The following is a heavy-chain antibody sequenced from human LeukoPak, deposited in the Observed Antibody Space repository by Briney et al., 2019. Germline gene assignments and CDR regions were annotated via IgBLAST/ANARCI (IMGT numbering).Heavy chain of an antibody. CDR2: IDPSDAYT. J-gene: IGHJ4*02. CDR1: GYSFTSYW. CDR3: ARHEGCSSSAEVY. Sequence: GESLKISCKGSGYSFTSYWISWVRQMPGKGLEWMGRIDPSDAYTNYSPSFQGHVTISSDKSIKTAYLQWSSLKASDTAMYYCARHEGCSSSAEVYWGQGTLVTVSS. V-gene: IGHV5-10-1*01. D-gene: IGHD6-13*01.